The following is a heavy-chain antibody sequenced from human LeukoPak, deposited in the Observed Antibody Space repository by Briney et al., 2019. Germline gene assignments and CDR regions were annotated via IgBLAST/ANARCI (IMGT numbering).Heavy chain of an antibody. CDR1: GGTFSSYA. D-gene: IGHD2-2*01. V-gene: IGHV1-69*05. J-gene: IGHJ1*01. CDR3: ARGEGYCSSTSCREYFQH. CDR2: IIPIFGTA. Sequence: ASVKVSCKASGGTFSSYAISWVRQAPGQGLEWMGGIIPIFGTANYALKFQGRVTITTDESTSTAYMELSSLRSEDTAVYYCARGEGYCSSTSCREYFQHWGQGTLVTVSS.